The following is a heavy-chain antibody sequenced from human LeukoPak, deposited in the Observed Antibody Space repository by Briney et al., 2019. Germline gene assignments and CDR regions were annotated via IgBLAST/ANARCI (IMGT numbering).Heavy chain of an antibody. Sequence: SETLSLTCTVSGGSISSYYWSWIRQPPGKGLEWIGYIYYSGSTNYNPSLKSRVTISVDTSKNQFSLKLSSVTAADTAVYYCARCAPSYYYYYMDVWGKGTTVTVS. V-gene: IGHV4-59*01. CDR1: GGSISSYY. CDR3: ARCAPSYYYYYMDV. J-gene: IGHJ6*03. CDR2: IYYSGST.